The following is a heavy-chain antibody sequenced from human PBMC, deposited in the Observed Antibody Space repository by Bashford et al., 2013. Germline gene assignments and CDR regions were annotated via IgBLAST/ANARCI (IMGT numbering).Heavy chain of an antibody. V-gene: IGHV3-23*01. CDR3: AKDQIVGNSVWDPFDY. CDR2: IVGSGESI. J-gene: IGHJ4*02. D-gene: IGHD4-23*01. Sequence: VRQAPGKGPEWVSGIVGSGESIHYADSVKGRFTISRDNSKNTLYLQMNSLRAEDTAIYYCAKDQIVGNSVWDPFDYWGREPWSPSPQ.